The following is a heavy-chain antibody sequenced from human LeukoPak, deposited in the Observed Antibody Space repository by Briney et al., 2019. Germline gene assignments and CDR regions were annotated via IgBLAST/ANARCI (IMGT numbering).Heavy chain of an antibody. CDR3: ARANFGELPRGDY. J-gene: IGHJ4*02. D-gene: IGHD3-10*01. Sequence: GGSLRLSRAASGFTFSSYSMNWVRQAPGKGLEWVSSISSSSSYIYYADSVKGRFTISRDNAKNSLYLQMNSLRAEDTAVYYCARANFGELPRGDYWGQGTLVTVSS. CDR2: ISSSSSYI. V-gene: IGHV3-21*01. CDR1: GFTFSSYS.